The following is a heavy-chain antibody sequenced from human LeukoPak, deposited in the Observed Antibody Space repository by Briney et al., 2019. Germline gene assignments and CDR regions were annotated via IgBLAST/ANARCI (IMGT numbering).Heavy chain of an antibody. CDR2: FDPEDAET. Sequence: GASVKVSCKVSGYTLTELSMHCVRQAPGKGVECRGGFDPEDAETIYAQQFQGRVTMTEDTSTDTAYMELSSLRSEDTAVYYCATAPSGEHYYYYMDVWGKGTTVTVSS. CDR3: ATAPSGEHYYYYMDV. V-gene: IGHV1-24*01. J-gene: IGHJ6*03. CDR1: GYTLTELS.